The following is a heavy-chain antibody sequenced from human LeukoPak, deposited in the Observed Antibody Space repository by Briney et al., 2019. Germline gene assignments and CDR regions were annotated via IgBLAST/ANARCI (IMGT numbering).Heavy chain of an antibody. V-gene: IGHV3-30*02. J-gene: IGHJ4*02. Sequence: PGGSLRLSCAASGFIFSNYAMHWVRQAPGKGLEWVTVIRYDGSNKYYAESVKGRFTISRDNSKNKLYLKMNSLRAEDTAVYYCAKAIHSSSSGVVDYWGQGTLVTVSS. CDR1: GFIFSNYA. CDR2: IRYDGSNK. CDR3: AKAIHSSSSGVVDY. D-gene: IGHD6-6*01.